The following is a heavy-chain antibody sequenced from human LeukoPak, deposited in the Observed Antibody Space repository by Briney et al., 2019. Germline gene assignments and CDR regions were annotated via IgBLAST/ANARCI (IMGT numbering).Heavy chain of an antibody. D-gene: IGHD3-9*01. Sequence: SETLSLTCAVYGGSFTGYYWSWIRQTPGRGLEWVGEIHYTGATSYNPSLKSRATISTDTSKNQFSLRLSSVTAADTAIYYCARGNILTGYCFDFWGQGALVTASS. CDR2: IHYTGAT. CDR3: ARGNILTGYCFDF. CDR1: GGSFTGYY. V-gene: IGHV4-34*01. J-gene: IGHJ4*02.